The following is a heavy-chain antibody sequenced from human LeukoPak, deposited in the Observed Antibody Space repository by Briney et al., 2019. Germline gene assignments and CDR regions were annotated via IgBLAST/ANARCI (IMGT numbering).Heavy chain of an antibody. CDR1: GASISGHY. J-gene: IGHJ3*02. Sequence: SETLSLTCTVSGASISGHYLTWTRQPPGKGLEWIGYISHIGNTNYNPSLKSRVTISVDTSKNQFSLKLTSVTAADTAVYYCARDRISINALDMWGQGTMVTVSS. D-gene: IGHD1-14*01. CDR3: ARDRISINALDM. CDR2: ISHIGNT. V-gene: IGHV4-59*11.